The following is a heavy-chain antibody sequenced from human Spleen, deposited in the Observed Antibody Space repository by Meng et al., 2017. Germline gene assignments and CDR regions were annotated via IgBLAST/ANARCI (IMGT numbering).Heavy chain of an antibody. D-gene: IGHD3-22*01. CDR3: ARGTVGGYFDY. CDR2: ISGYNGNT. CDR1: GYRFTSYG. Sequence: QVHLVQSGSELKKRGASVKVSCKASGYRFTSYGMTWVRQAPGQGLEWMGWISGYNGNTRYAQNCQGRVTMTTDTSTNTAYVELRSLRFDDTAVYYCARGTVGGYFDYWGQGTLVTVSS. J-gene: IGHJ4*02. V-gene: IGHV1-18*01.